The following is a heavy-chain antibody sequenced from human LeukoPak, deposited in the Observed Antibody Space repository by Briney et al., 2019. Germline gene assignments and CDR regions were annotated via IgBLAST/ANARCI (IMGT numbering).Heavy chain of an antibody. Sequence: GGSLRLSCAASGFTFSNYAMNWVRQAPGRGLEWVSGINPSGGSTYYADSVKGRFTISRDISKNTLYLQVSSLIAEDTAVYYCATFMPATARDYWGQGTLVTVSS. V-gene: IGHV3-23*01. J-gene: IGHJ4*02. CDR1: GFTFSNYA. CDR3: ATFMPATARDY. CDR2: INPSGGST. D-gene: IGHD2-2*01.